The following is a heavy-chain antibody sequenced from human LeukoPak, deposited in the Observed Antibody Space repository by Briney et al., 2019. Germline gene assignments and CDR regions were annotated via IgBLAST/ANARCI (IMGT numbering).Heavy chain of an antibody. V-gene: IGHV3-11*04. D-gene: IGHD6-19*01. CDR2: ISSSGSTI. CDR1: GFTFSYYD. J-gene: IGHJ4*02. CDR3: ARTGYSSVRGYDY. Sequence: GGSLRLSCAASGFTFSYYDMSWIRQAPGKGLEWVSYISSSGSTIDYADSVKGRFTISRDNAKNSLYFQMNSLRAEDTDVYDCARTGYSSVRGYDYWGQGTLVTVSS.